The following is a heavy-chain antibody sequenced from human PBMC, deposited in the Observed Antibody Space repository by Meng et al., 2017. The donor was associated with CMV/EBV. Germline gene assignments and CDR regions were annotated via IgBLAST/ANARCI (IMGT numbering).Heavy chain of an antibody. J-gene: IGHJ4*02. CDR1: GGSISSSSYY. CDR2: IYYSGST. D-gene: IGHD1-26*01. V-gene: IGHV4-39*07. CDR3: ASIVGAQDY. Sequence: QLQLQVSGPGPVKPSETLSLTCTVSGGSISSSSYYWGWIRQPPGKGLEWIGSIYYSGSTYYNPSLKGRVTISVDTSKNQFSLKLSSVTAADTAVYYCASIVGAQDYWGQGTLVTVSS.